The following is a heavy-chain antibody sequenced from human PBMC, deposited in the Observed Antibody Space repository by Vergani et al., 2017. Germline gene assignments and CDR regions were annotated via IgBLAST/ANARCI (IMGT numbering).Heavy chain of an antibody. CDR1: GFTFRSYS. Sequence: EVQLVESGGGLVQPGGSLRLSCAASGFTFRSYSMNWVRQAPGKGLEWVSSISSSSSYIYYADSVKGRFTISRDNAKNSLYLQMNSLRAEDTAVYYCARDRYCSGGSCSDYWGQGTLVTVSS. V-gene: IGHV3-21*01. D-gene: IGHD2-15*01. CDR2: ISSSSSYI. J-gene: IGHJ4*02. CDR3: ARDRYCSGGSCSDY.